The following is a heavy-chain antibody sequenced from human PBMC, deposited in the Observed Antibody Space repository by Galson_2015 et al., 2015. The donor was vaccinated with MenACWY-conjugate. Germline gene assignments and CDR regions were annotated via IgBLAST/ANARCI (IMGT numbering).Heavy chain of an antibody. J-gene: IGHJ6*02. D-gene: IGHD5-18*01. V-gene: IGHV5-51*01. CDR3: ARERAHSYGTGGMDV. CDR1: GYSFPNYW. Sequence: QSGAEVKKPGESLKISCKASGYSFPNYWIAWVRQMPGKGLEWMGIIYPGDSQARYSPSFQGQVTISADNSISTAYLQWSSLKASDTAIYYCARERAHSYGTGGMDVWGQGTTVTVSS. CDR2: IYPGDSQA.